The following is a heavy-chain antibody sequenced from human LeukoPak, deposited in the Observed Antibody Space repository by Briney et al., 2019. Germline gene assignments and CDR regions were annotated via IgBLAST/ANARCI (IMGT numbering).Heavy chain of an antibody. Sequence: SETLSLTCTVSGGSISSSSYYWGWIRQPPGKGLEWIGSIYYSGSTYYNPSLKSRATISVDTSKNQFSLKLSSVTAADTAVYYCARQGVRGVTYYYYYMDVWGKGTTVTISS. V-gene: IGHV4-39*01. CDR2: IYYSGST. J-gene: IGHJ6*03. CDR1: GGSISSSSYY. D-gene: IGHD3-10*01. CDR3: ARQGVRGVTYYYYYMDV.